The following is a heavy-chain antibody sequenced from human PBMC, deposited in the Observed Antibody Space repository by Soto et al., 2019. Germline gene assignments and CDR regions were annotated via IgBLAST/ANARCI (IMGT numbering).Heavy chain of an antibody. J-gene: IGHJ3*02. CDR3: ARDFSNWGWNDAFDI. D-gene: IGHD7-27*01. V-gene: IGHV3-30-3*01. Sequence: QVQLVESGGGVVQPGRSLRLSCAAPGFTFSSYAMHWVRQAPGKGLEWVAVISYDGSNKYYADSVKGRFTISRDNSKNTLYLQMNSLRAEDTAVYYCARDFSNWGWNDAFDIWGQGTMVTVSS. CDR2: ISYDGSNK. CDR1: GFTFSSYA.